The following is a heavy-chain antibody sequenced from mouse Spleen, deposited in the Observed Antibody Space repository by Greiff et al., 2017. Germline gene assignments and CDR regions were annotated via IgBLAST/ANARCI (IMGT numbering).Heavy chain of an antibody. J-gene: IGHJ2*01. CDR2: FYPGSGSI. Sequence: QVHVKQSGAELVKPGASVKLSCKASGYTFTEYTIHWVKQRSGQGLEWIGWFYPGSGSIKYNEKFKDKATLTADKSSSTVYMELSRLTSEDSAVYFCARHEGDPWKGYYFDYWGQGTTLTVSS. CDR3: ARHEGDPWKGYYFDY. V-gene: IGHV1-62-2*01. D-gene: IGHD3-3*01. CDR1: GYTFTEYT.